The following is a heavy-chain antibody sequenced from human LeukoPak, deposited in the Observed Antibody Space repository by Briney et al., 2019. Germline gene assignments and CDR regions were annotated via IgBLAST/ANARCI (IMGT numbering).Heavy chain of an antibody. V-gene: IGHV3-66*01. CDR2: IYSGGST. Sequence: GGSLRLSYAASGFTVSSNYMSWVRQAPGKGLEWVSVIYSGGSTYYADSAKGRFTISRDNSKSTLYLQMNSLRADDTAVYYCAQNGYYYDCSGYPIDAFDIWGQGTMVTVSS. CDR1: GFTVSSNY. J-gene: IGHJ3*02. D-gene: IGHD3-22*01. CDR3: AQNGYYYDCSGYPIDAFDI.